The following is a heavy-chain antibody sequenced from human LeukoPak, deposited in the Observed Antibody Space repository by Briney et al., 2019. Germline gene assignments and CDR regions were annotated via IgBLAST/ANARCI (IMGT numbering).Heavy chain of an antibody. J-gene: IGHJ4*02. CDR2: ISSSGSTI. V-gene: IGHV3-48*03. D-gene: IGHD2-21*02. CDR3: ARGMYCGGDCYSYYFDY. Sequence: GGSLRLSCAASGFTFSSYEMNWVRQAPGKGLEWVSYISSSGSTIYYADSVKGRFTISRDNAKNSLYLQMNSLRAEDTAVYYCARGMYCGGDCYSYYFDYWGQGTLVTVSS. CDR1: GFTFSSYE.